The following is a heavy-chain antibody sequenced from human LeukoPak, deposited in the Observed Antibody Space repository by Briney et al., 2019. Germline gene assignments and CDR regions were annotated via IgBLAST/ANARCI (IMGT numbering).Heavy chain of an antibody. CDR3: VRGDDKHSGSYSAFDH. Sequence: PGGSLRLPCTASGFPFSTFWMSWVRQAPGKGLEWVANINQAGSEKYYVDSVKGRFTISRDNAKNSLYLQMNSLRAEDTAVYYCVRGDDKHSGSYSAFDHWGRGTLVTVSS. V-gene: IGHV3-7*01. D-gene: IGHD3-10*01. J-gene: IGHJ4*02. CDR1: GFPFSTFW. CDR2: INQAGSEK.